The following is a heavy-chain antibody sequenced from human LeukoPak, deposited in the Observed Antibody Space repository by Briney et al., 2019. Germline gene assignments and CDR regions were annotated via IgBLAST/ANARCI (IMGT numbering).Heavy chain of an antibody. V-gene: IGHV4-34*01. CDR3: ARGGDYRFDY. D-gene: IGHD4-17*01. Sequence: SETLSLTCAVYGGSFSGYYWSWIRQPPGKGLEWIGEINHSGSTNYNPSLKSRVTISVDKSKNQLSLRLTSVTAADTAVYYCARGGDYRFDYWGQGTLVTVSS. CDR2: INHSGST. J-gene: IGHJ4*02. CDR1: GGSFSGYY.